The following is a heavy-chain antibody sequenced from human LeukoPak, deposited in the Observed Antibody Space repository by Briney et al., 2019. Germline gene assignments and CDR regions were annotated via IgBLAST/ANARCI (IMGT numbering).Heavy chain of an antibody. CDR1: GFTFSNYW. J-gene: IGHJ4*02. CDR2: IKEDGSEK. D-gene: IGHD3-10*01. V-gene: IGHV3-7*01. CDR3: ARTIRGY. Sequence: GGSLRPSCAASGFTFSNYWMSWVRQAPGKGLEWVANIKEDGSEKYYVDSVKGRFTISRDNAKNSLYLQMNSLRAEDTAVYYCARTIRGYWGQGTLVTVS.